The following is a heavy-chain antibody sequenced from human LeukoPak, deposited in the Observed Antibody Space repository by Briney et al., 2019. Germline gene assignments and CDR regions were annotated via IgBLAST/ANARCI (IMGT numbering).Heavy chain of an antibody. D-gene: IGHD3-10*01. CDR1: GFTFSTYA. CDR2: IGDTT. Sequence: GGSLRLSCAASGFTFSTYAMSWVRQAPGKGLEWVSAIGDTTYYADSVKGRFTISRDNSKNTLYLQMNSLRAEDTAVYYCAKDEYYGSGTIPYYFDYWGQGTLVTVSS. CDR3: AKDEYYGSGTIPYYFDY. V-gene: IGHV3-23*01. J-gene: IGHJ4*02.